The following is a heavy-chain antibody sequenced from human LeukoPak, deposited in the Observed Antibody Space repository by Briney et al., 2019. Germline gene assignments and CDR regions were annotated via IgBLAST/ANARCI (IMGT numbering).Heavy chain of an antibody. CDR2: INGSGVST. CDR1: GLTFNSYA. V-gene: IGHV3-23*01. J-gene: IGHJ6*03. Sequence: GGSLRLSCAASGLTFNSYAMAWVRQAPGKGLEWVSTINGSGVSTYYGDSVKGRFTISRDNSKKTLYLQMNSLRVEDTAVYYCASQYIEVNYYYHMDVWGTGTTVIVSS. D-gene: IGHD5-18*01. CDR3: ASQYIEVNYYYHMDV.